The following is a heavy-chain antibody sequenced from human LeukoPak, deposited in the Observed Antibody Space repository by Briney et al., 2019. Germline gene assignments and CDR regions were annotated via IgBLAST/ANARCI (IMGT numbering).Heavy chain of an antibody. Sequence: ASVKVSCKASGGTFSSHAISWVRQAPGQGLEWMGRIIPILGIANYAQKFQGRVTITADKSMSTAYMELSSLRSEDTAVYYCARDLGEKPPPFYYYYYYGMDVWGQGTTVTVSS. J-gene: IGHJ6*02. D-gene: IGHD3-16*01. CDR1: GGTFSSHA. CDR3: ARDLGEKPPPFYYYYYYGMDV. V-gene: IGHV1-69*04. CDR2: IIPILGIA.